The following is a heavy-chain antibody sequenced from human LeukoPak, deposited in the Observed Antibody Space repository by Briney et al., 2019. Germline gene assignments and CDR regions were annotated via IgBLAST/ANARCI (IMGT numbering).Heavy chain of an antibody. V-gene: IGHV3-48*01. CDR2: ISSSSSTI. CDR1: GFTFTNYW. CDR3: ARAGGGPDIVVKTSPLDY. D-gene: IGHD2-15*01. Sequence: GGSLRLSCVASGFTFTNYWMSWVRQAPGKGLEWVSYISSSSSTIYYADSVKGRFTISRDNAKNSLYLQMNSLRAEDTAVYYCARAGGGPDIVVKTSPLDYWGQGTLVTVSS. J-gene: IGHJ4*02.